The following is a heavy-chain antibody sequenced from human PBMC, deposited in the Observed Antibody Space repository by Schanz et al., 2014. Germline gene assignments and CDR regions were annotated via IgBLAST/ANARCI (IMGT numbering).Heavy chain of an antibody. Sequence: VQLVESGGGLVQPGGSLRLSCAASAFTFSDYWMTWVRQAPGKGLEWVGNIKKDGSEKYYADSVKGRFTISRDNSKNSVYLQMSSLRADDTAVYYCARDRGTGIYWEGCDYWGQGTLVNASS. D-gene: IGHD1-26*01. V-gene: IGHV3-7*01. CDR1: AFTFSDYW. J-gene: IGHJ4*02. CDR2: IKKDGSEK. CDR3: ARDRGTGIYWEGCDY.